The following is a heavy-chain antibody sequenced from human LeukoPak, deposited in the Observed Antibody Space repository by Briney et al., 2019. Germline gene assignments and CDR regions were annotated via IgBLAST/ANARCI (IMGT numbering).Heavy chain of an antibody. CDR3: ARDWDY. V-gene: IGHV3-30*02. CDR2: IRYDGSKK. Sequence: GGSLRLSCAASGFIFNTYGMHWVRQAPGKGLEWVAFIRYDGSKKYYADSVKGRFTISRDNSKNTLYLQMNSLRAEDTAVYYCARDWDYWGQGTLVTVSS. CDR1: GFIFNTYG. J-gene: IGHJ4*02.